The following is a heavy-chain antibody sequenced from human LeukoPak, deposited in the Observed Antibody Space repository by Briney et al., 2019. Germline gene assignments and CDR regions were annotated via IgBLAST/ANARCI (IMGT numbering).Heavy chain of an antibody. CDR3: AKDKSLGYSYGYLFDY. Sequence: PGGSLRLSCAASGFTFSSYAMSWVRQAPGKGLEWVSAISGSGGSTYYADSVKGRFTISRDNSKNTLYLQMNSLRAEDTAVYYCAKDKSLGYSYGYLFDYWGQGTLVTVSS. J-gene: IGHJ4*02. CDR2: ISGSGGST. D-gene: IGHD5-18*01. V-gene: IGHV3-23*01. CDR1: GFTFSSYA.